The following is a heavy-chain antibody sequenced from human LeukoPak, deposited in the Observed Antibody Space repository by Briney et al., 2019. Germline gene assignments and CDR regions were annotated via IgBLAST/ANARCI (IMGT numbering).Heavy chain of an antibody. CDR1: GFTFSSYG. V-gene: IGHV3-30*02. J-gene: IGHJ6*03. D-gene: IGHD1-14*01. Sequence: QSGGSLRLSCAASGFTFSSYGMHWVRQAPGKGLEWVAFIRYDGSNKYYADSVKGRFTISRDNSKNTLYLQMNSLRAEDTAVYYCAKSPYHTLYYYYYMDVWGKGTTVTISS. CDR3: AKSPYHTLYYYYYMDV. CDR2: IRYDGSNK.